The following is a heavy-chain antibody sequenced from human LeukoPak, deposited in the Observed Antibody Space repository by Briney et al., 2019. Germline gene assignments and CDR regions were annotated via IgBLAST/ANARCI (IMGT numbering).Heavy chain of an antibody. CDR3: ARARDGDRFAFDY. J-gene: IGHJ4*02. CDR2: IYYSGST. Sequence: PSETLSLTCTVSGGSISSYYWSWIRQPPGKGLEGVGYIYYSGSTDYHPSLRSRVTMSVDTSKSQFSLKLNSVTATDTAVYYCARARDGDRFAFDYWGQGSLVTVSS. CDR1: GGSISSYY. V-gene: IGHV4-59*08. D-gene: IGHD5-24*01.